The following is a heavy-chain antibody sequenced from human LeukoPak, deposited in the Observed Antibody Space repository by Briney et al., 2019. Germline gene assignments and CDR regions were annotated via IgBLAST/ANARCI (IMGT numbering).Heavy chain of an antibody. CDR2: IYTSGST. Sequence: SETLSLTCTVSGGSISSYYWSWIRQPAGKGLEWIGRIYTSGSTNYNPSLKSRVTMSVDTSKNQFSLKLSSVTAADTAVYYCARDKRGYSGYGLIAMVFWYFDLWGRGTLVTVSS. CDR1: GGSISSYY. V-gene: IGHV4-4*07. CDR3: ARDKRGYSGYGLIAMVFWYFDL. D-gene: IGHD5-12*01. J-gene: IGHJ2*01.